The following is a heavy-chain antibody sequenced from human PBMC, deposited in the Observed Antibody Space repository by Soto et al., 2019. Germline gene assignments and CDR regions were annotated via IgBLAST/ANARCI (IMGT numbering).Heavy chain of an antibody. J-gene: IGHJ4*02. CDR1: GGSISSGGYS. D-gene: IGHD3-3*01. CDR3: ARGGYDFWSGYYGIDY. CDR2: IYHSGST. Sequence: QLQLQESGSGLVKPSQTLSLTCAVSGGSISSGGYSWSWIRQPPGKGLEWIGYIYHSGSTYYNPSLKGRVTISVDRSKNQFSLKLSSVTAADTAVYYCARGGYDFWSGYYGIDYWGQGTLVTVSS. V-gene: IGHV4-30-2*01.